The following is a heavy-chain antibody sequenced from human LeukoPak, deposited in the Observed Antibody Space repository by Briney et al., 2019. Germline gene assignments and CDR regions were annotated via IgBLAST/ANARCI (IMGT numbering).Heavy chain of an antibody. V-gene: IGHV3-23*01. CDR3: AKDGMATISYYSDY. D-gene: IGHD5-24*01. Sequence: GGSLRLSCAASGFTFSSYAMSWVRQAPGKGLEWVSAISGSGGSTYYADSVKGRFTISRDNSKNTLYLQMNSLGAEDTAVYYCAKDGMATISYYSDYWGQGTLVNVSS. CDR2: ISGSGGST. J-gene: IGHJ4*02. CDR1: GFTFSSYA.